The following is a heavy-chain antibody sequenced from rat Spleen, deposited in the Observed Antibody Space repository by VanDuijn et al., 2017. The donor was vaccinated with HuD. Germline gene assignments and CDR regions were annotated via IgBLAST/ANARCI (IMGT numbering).Heavy chain of an antibody. J-gene: IGHJ4*01. D-gene: IGHD5-1*01. CDR2: MWRSGST. CDR3: ARAPGNGYVMDA. V-gene: IGHV2-45*01. Sequence: QVQLMESGPGLVQPSETLSLTCTVSGFSLTNYSVHWVRQPPGKGLEWMGVMWRSGSTEYNSALKSRLSISRDTSKNHIFLKMNSLQSEDTATYHCARAPGNGYVMDAWGQGASVTVSS. CDR1: GFSLTNYS.